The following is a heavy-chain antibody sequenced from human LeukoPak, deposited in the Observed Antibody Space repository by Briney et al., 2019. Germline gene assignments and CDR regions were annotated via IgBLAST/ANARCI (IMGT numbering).Heavy chain of an antibody. CDR2: ISYDGSNK. Sequence: PGGSLRLSCAASGFTFSSYGMYWVRQAPGNGLEWVAVISYDGSNKYYADSVKGRFTISRDNSKNTLYLQMNSLRAEDTAVYYCAKSWYSSGWYPNPFDYWGQGTLVTVSS. D-gene: IGHD6-19*01. V-gene: IGHV3-30*18. CDR1: GFTFSSYG. CDR3: AKSWYSSGWYPNPFDY. J-gene: IGHJ4*02.